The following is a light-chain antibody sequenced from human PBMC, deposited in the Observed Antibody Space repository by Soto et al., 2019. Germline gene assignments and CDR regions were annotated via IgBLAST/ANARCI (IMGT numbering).Light chain of an antibody. CDR2: CAS. Sequence: DIQMTQSPSSLSASVGVRVTITCRASQSISAHLNWYQQKPGKAPDLLIYCASSLHSGVPSRFSGGGSETVFTLTISHLQPEDFATYYCQQNDSLPWTFGQGTKVEIK. J-gene: IGKJ1*01. V-gene: IGKV1-39*01. CDR3: QQNDSLPWT. CDR1: QSISAH.